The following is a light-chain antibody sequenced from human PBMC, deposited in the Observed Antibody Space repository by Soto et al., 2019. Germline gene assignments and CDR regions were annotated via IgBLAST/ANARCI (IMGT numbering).Light chain of an antibody. CDR3: SSYTSSSTLYL. CDR2: DVT. J-gene: IGLJ1*01. CDR1: SSDVGDNNY. Sequence: QSALTQPASVSGSPGQSITISCTGTSSDVGDNNYVSWYQQHPGKAPKLMIYDVTHRPSGISNRFSGSKSGNTASLTISGLQAEDDADYYYSSYTSSSTLYLFGSGTKVTVL. V-gene: IGLV2-14*01.